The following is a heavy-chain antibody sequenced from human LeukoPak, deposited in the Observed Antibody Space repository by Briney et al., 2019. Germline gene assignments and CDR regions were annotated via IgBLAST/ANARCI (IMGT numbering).Heavy chain of an antibody. CDR1: GGTFSNFP. D-gene: IGHD1-7*01. CDR3: ATGETVTTSELDY. V-gene: IGHV1-69*13. J-gene: IGHJ4*02. CDR2: IIPLFGTA. Sequence: SVKVSCKASGGTFSNFPISWVRQAPGQGLEWMGAIIPLFGTANYAQKFQGRVTITADESTSTAYMELSSLRSEDTAVYYCATGETVTTSELDYWGQGTLVTVSS.